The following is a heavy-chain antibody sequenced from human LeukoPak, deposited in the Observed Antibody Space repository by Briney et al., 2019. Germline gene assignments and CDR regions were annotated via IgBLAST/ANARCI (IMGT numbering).Heavy chain of an antibody. J-gene: IGHJ4*02. V-gene: IGHV3-30*18. CDR1: GFTFSYYV. CDR2: ISHDGSSK. CDR3: AKRTVDTAMPYYFDY. Sequence: GGSLRLSCAASGFTFSYYVLHWVRQAPGKGLEWLAVISHDGSSKYYADSVKGRFTISRDNSKSTLYLQMNSLRAEDTAVYYCAKRTVDTAMPYYFDYWGQGTLVTVSS. D-gene: IGHD5-18*01.